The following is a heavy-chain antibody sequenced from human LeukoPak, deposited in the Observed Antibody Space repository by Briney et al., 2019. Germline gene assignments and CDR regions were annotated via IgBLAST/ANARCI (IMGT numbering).Heavy chain of an antibody. Sequence: ASVKVSCKASGGTFSSYAISWVRQAPGQGLEWMGGIIPIFGTANYAQKFQDRVTITTDESTSTAYMELSSLRSEDTAVYYCASYCSSTSCYTEGIVDVWAKGPRSPSPQ. V-gene: IGHV1-69*05. CDR1: GGTFSSYA. J-gene: IGHJ6*04. CDR2: IIPIFGTA. D-gene: IGHD2-2*02. CDR3: ASYCSSTSCYTEGIVDV.